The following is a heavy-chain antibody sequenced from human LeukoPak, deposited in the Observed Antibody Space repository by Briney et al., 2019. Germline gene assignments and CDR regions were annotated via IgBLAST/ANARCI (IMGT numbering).Heavy chain of an antibody. CDR1: GYSCASYW. CDR3: ARSGYVAAAGTYFDY. V-gene: IGHV5-51*01. J-gene: IGHJ4*02. Sequence: GESLKISCKGSGYSCASYWIGWVRQMPGKGLEWMGMIYAGDSSTRYSPSFQGQVTMSADESINTAYLQWSSLKASDTAMYYCARSGYVAAAGTYFDYWGQGTLVTVPS. D-gene: IGHD6-13*01. CDR2: IYAGDSST.